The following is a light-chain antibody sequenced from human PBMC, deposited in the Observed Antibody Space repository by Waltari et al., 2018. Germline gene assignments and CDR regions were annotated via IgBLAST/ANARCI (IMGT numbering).Light chain of an antibody. J-gene: IGLJ2*01. CDR1: SIRTYY. Sequence: SSELTQDPAVSVALGQTVRITCQGDSIRTYYVHWFHQKPGQAPALVIYGKNNRPSGIPDRFSASSSGSTASLTIIGTQAEDEADYYCHSRDSSGDVLIGGGTKLTVV. CDR2: GKN. CDR3: HSRDSSGDVL. V-gene: IGLV3-19*01.